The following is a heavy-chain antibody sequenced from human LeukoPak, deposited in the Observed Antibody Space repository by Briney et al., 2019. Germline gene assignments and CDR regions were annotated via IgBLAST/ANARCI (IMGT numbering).Heavy chain of an antibody. J-gene: IGHJ5*02. Sequence: GGSLRLSCAASGFTFSSYEMNWVRQAPGKGLEWVSYISSSGSTIYYADSVKGRFTISRDNARNSLFLQMNSLRAEDTALYHCARDRVSGYSSGWYSAGRGGFDPWGQGTLVTVSS. V-gene: IGHV3-48*03. CDR2: ISSSGSTI. D-gene: IGHD6-19*01. CDR3: ARDRVSGYSSGWYSAGRGGFDP. CDR1: GFTFSSYE.